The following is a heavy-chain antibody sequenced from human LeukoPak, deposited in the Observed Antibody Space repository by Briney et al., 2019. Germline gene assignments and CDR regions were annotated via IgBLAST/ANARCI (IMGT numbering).Heavy chain of an antibody. J-gene: IGHJ4*02. V-gene: IGHV3-30*18. Sequence: GGSLRLSCAASGFTFSNYGLHWVRQAPGKGLEWVAFMSYDGTHKYYADSARGRFTISRDNSKNTLFLQMNSLRTEDTAVYYCAKDFGYGDCFGYWGQGTVVTVSS. CDR2: MSYDGTHK. CDR1: GFTFSNYG. D-gene: IGHD4-17*01. CDR3: AKDFGYGDCFGY.